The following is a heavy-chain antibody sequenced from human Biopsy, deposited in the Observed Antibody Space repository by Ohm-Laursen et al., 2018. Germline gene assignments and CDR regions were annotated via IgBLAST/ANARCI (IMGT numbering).Heavy chain of an antibody. CDR1: GCSISDVY. Sequence: SRTLSFTCAVSGCSISDVYWNWIRQPPGKGLQVIGYITSGGRAKYNSSLKSRLTISLDTSKNQLPLRLSSVTAADSAIYYCARERQFRFLEGAFDYWGQGILVTVSS. D-gene: IGHD3-3*01. J-gene: IGHJ4*02. V-gene: IGHV4-59*01. CDR2: ITSGGRA. CDR3: ARERQFRFLEGAFDY.